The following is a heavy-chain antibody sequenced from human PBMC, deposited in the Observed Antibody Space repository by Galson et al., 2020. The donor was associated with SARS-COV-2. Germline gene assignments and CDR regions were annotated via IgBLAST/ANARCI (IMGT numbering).Heavy chain of an antibody. J-gene: IGHJ6*02. V-gene: IGHV1-2*02. CDR1: VYTFTGYY. CDR3: ARGVYCSGGRCYPHSSHYYYGMDV. CDR2: INPNSGGT. Sequence: ASVQVSCKASVYTFTGYYMHWLRQAPGQGRAWMGWINPNSGGTNYPQKPQGRVTMTRDTSISTAYMELSRLRSDDTAVYYCARGVYCSGGRCYPHSSHYYYGMDVWGQGTTVTVSS. D-gene: IGHD2-15*01.